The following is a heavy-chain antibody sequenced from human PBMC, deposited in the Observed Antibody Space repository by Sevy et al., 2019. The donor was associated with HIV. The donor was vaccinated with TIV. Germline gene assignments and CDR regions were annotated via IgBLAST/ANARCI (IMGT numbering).Heavy chain of an antibody. J-gene: IGHJ4*02. Sequence: GGSLRLSCAASGVTFNTHAMHWVRQAPGKGLEWVALISYDGIIKYYADSVKGRLTISRDNSKNTLSLQMNSLRVEDTAVYYCAREGGYTSAWSPGNHWGQGILVTVSS. CDR2: ISYDGIIK. CDR1: GVTFNTHA. CDR3: AREGGYTSAWSPGNH. V-gene: IGHV3-30*04. D-gene: IGHD6-19*01.